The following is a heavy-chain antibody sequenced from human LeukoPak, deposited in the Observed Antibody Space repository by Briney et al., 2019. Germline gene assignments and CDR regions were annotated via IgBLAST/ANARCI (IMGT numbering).Heavy chain of an antibody. Sequence: ASVKVSCKASGGTFSSYAISWVRQAPGQGLEWMGRIIPILGIANYAQKFQGRVTITADKSTSTACMELSRLRSEDTAVYYCARSGREASNWFDPWGQGTLVTVSS. CDR1: GGTFSSYA. V-gene: IGHV1-69*04. CDR2: IIPILGIA. J-gene: IGHJ5*02. CDR3: ARSGREASNWFDP.